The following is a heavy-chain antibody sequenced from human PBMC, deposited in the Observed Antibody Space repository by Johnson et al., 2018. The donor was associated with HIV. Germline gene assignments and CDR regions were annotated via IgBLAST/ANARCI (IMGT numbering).Heavy chain of an antibody. J-gene: IGHJ3*02. V-gene: IGHV3-30-3*01. Sequence: QVQLVESGGGLVQPGGSLRLSCAASGFTFSSYAMHWVRQAPGKGLEWVAVISYDGSNKYYADSVKGRFTISRDNSKNTLYLQMNSLRAEDTAVYYCAKGGAGLLWFGLMTFDIWGQGTMVTVSS. CDR2: ISYDGSNK. CDR3: AKGGAGLLWFGLMTFDI. D-gene: IGHD3-10*01. CDR1: GFTFSSYA.